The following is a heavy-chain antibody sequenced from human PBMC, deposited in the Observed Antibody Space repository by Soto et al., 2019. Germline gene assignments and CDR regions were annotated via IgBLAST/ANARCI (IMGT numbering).Heavy chain of an antibody. D-gene: IGHD6-19*01. CDR2: IYHSGST. V-gene: IGHV4-30-2*01. CDR3: ARGGWPWYFDY. CDR1: GGSISSGGYS. J-gene: IGHJ4*02. Sequence: SATLSLTCAVSGGSISSGGYSWSWIRQPPGKGLEWIGYIYHSGSTYYNPSLKSRVTISVDRSKNQFSLKLSSVTAADTAVYYCARGGWPWYFDYWGQGTLVTVSS.